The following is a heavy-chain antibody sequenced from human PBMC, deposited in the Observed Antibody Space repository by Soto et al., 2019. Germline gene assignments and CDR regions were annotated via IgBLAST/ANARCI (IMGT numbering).Heavy chain of an antibody. CDR2: ISSSSSYI. V-gene: IGHV3-21*01. D-gene: IGHD3-22*01. Sequence: GGSLILSCAASGFTFSSYSMNWVRQAPGKGLEWVSSISSSSSYIYYADSVKGRFTISRDNAKNSLYLQMNSLRAEDTAVYYCEREGVDSSGYYSLFDYWGQXTLVTVSS. CDR1: GFTFSSYS. J-gene: IGHJ4*02. CDR3: EREGVDSSGYYSLFDY.